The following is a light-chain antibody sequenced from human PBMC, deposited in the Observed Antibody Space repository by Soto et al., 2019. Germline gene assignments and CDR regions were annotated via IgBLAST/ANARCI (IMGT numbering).Light chain of an antibody. CDR2: SAS. CDR3: QQLYSHPLT. CDR1: QGITSY. V-gene: IGKV1-9*01. J-gene: IGKJ4*01. Sequence: QMTQSPSTLSASVGDRVTITCRASQGITSYLAWYQQRPGKAPGLLIYSASTLQSGVPSRFSGSGYGTDFSLTISNLQPEDFATYYCQQLYSHPLTFGGGTKVDNK.